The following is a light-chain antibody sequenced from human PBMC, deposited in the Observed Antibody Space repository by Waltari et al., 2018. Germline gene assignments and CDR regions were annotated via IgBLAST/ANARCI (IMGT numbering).Light chain of an antibody. Sequence: DIQMTQSPSTLSASVGDRVPITCRASQSISSWLAWFQKKPGEAPKLLIYKATTLESGVPSRFSGSGSGTEFTLTITSLQPDDFATYYCQQYNSHLLTFGGGTKVEIK. J-gene: IGKJ4*01. CDR3: QQYNSHLLT. CDR1: QSISSW. CDR2: KAT. V-gene: IGKV1-5*03.